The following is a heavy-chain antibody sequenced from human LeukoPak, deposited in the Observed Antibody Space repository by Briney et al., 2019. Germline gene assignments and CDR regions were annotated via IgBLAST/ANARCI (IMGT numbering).Heavy chain of an antibody. CDR3: ARDHPYSSGWHGRVEAFDL. V-gene: IGHV1-46*01. D-gene: IGHD6-19*01. Sequence: GASVKVSCKASGYTFTSYYMHWVRQAPGQGLEWMGIINPSGGSTSYAQKFQGRVTMTRDTSTSTVYMELSSLRSEDTAVYYCARDHPYSSGWHGRVEAFDLWGQGTTVTVSS. CDR1: GYTFTSYY. J-gene: IGHJ3*01. CDR2: INPSGGST.